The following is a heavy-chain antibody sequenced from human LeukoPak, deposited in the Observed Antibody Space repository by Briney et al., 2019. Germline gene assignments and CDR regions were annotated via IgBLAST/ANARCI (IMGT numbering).Heavy chain of an antibody. Sequence: PGGSLRLSCAASAFTFSSYWMHWVRQAPGKGLVWVSHINSDGSSTSYADSVKGRFTISRDNAKNTLYLQMNSLRAEDTAVYYCARNGSYGKIDYWGQGTLVTVSS. CDR1: AFTFSSYW. CDR2: INSDGSST. CDR3: ARNGSYGKIDY. V-gene: IGHV3-74*01. J-gene: IGHJ4*02. D-gene: IGHD5-18*01.